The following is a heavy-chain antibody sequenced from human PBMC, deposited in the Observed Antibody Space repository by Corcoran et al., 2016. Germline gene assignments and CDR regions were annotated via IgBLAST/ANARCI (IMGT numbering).Heavy chain of an antibody. CDR3: ASPCPPDTAMVNNY. V-gene: IGHV4-39*01. D-gene: IGHD5-18*01. CDR2: IYYSGST. J-gene: IGHJ4*01. Sequence: QLQLQESGPGLVKPSETLSLTCTVSGGSISSSSYYWGWSRQPPGKGLEWIGSIYYSGSTYYNPSLKSLVTISVDTSKNQFSLKLSSVTAADTAVYYCASPCPPDTAMVNNYWGQGTLVTVSS. CDR1: GGSISSSSYY.